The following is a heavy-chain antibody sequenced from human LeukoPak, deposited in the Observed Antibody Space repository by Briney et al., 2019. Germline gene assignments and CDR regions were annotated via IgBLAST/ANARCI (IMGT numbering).Heavy chain of an antibody. J-gene: IGHJ4*02. D-gene: IGHD3-22*01. Sequence: GASVKVSCKASGYTFTSYDINWVRQATGQGLEWMGWMNPNSGNTGYAQKFQGRVTMTRNTSISTAYMELSSLRSEDTAVYYCASGTSGYYYDSSGYSPFDYWGQGTLVTVSS. CDR2: MNPNSGNT. CDR3: ASGTSGYYYDSSGYSPFDY. V-gene: IGHV1-8*02. CDR1: GYTFTSYD.